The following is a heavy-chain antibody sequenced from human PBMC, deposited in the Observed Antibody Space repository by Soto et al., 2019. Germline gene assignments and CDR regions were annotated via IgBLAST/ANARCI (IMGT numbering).Heavy chain of an antibody. D-gene: IGHD2-15*01. CDR3: ARAYCSGGSCYFPYNWFDP. J-gene: IGHJ5*02. CDR1: GYTFTSYG. CDR2: ISAYNGNT. V-gene: IGHV1-18*01. Sequence: VQLVQSGAEVKKPGASVKVSCKASGYTFTSYGISWVRQAPGQGLEWMGWISAYNGNTNYAQKLQGRVTMTTDTSTSTAYMELRSLRSDDTAVYYCARAYCSGGSCYFPYNWFDPWGQGTLVTVSS.